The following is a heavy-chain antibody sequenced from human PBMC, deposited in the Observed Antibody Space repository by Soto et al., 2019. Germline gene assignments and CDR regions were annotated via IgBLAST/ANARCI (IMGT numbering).Heavy chain of an antibody. J-gene: IGHJ4*02. V-gene: IGHV3-23*01. CDR3: AKGFYGDPRAPIFDY. CDR2: ISGSGGST. Sequence: PGGSLRLSCAASGFTFSSYAMSWVRQAPGKGLEWVSAISGSGGSTYYADSVKGRFTISRDNSKNTLYLQMNSLRAEDTALYYCAKGFYGDPRAPIFDYWGQGTLVTVSS. CDR1: GFTFSSYA. D-gene: IGHD4-17*01.